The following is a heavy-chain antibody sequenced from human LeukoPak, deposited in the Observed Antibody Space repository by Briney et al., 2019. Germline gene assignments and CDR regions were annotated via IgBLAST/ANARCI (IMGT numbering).Heavy chain of an antibody. CDR1: GYSISSGYYW. J-gene: IGHJ3*02. Sequence: TLSLTCAVSGYSISSGYYWGWIRQPPGKALEWLALIYWNDDKRYSPSLKSRLTITKDTSKNQVVLTMTNMDPVDTATYYCAHRRAYGDYARGDVAFDIWGQGTMVTVSS. V-gene: IGHV2-5*01. D-gene: IGHD4-17*01. CDR2: IYWNDDK. CDR3: AHRRAYGDYARGDVAFDI.